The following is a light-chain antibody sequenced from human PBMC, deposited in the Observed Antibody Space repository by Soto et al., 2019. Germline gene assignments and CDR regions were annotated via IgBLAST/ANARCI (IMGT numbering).Light chain of an antibody. V-gene: IGLV2-14*01. CDR3: SSYTSSSTLVV. Sequence: QSALTQPASVSGSPGQSITISCTGTSSDVGGYNYVSWYQQHPGKAPKLMIYEVTNRPSGVSIRFSGSKSGSMASLTISGLQAEDEADYYCSSYTSSSTLVVFGGGTKLTVL. CDR2: EVT. CDR1: SSDVGGYNY. J-gene: IGLJ2*01.